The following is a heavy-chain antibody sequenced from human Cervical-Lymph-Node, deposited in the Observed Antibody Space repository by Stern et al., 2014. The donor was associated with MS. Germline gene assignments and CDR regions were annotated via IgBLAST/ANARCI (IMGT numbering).Heavy chain of an antibody. V-gene: IGHV4-61*02. Sequence: QDQLVESCPGLVKPSQTLSITCTVSGGSISSGSDYWIWIRQPLGKGPAWIGRIHPRGSAFYTPSLTSTVNLSTDTSIDPFHLELNSATAADTAIYYCASGYRIFDYWGQGILVTVPS. J-gene: IGHJ4*02. CDR2: IHPRGSA. CDR3: ASGYRIFDY. CDR1: GGSISSGSDY. D-gene: IGHD5-18*01.